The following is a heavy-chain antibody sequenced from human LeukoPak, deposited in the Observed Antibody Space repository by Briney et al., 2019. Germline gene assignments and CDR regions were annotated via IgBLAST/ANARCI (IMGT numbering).Heavy chain of an antibody. Sequence: PGGSLRLSCAASGFTFSSYSMNWVRQAPGKGLEWVSYISSSSSTICYADSVKGRFTISRDNAKNSLYLQMNSLRAEDTAIYYCAKGSGMAARRSNYFDPWGQGTLVTVSS. D-gene: IGHD6-6*01. CDR2: ISSSSSTI. CDR1: GFTFSSYS. V-gene: IGHV3-48*01. J-gene: IGHJ5*02. CDR3: AKGSGMAARRSNYFDP.